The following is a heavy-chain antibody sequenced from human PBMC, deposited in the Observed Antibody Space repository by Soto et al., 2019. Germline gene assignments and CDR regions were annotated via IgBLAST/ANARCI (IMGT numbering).Heavy chain of an antibody. J-gene: IGHJ4*02. CDR3: ASAPSGSYPEFDY. D-gene: IGHD1-26*01. CDR1: VFIFRSST. V-gene: IGHV3-30-3*01. Sequence: GGTLKLSCAASVFIFRSSTMHWVRQAPGKWLVWVVVITYEGSNECYADSVKCLFTTPRDNSRNMLFLQMTSLRPEDTAVYYCASAPSGSYPEFDYWGQGSLETVTS. CDR2: ITYEGSNE.